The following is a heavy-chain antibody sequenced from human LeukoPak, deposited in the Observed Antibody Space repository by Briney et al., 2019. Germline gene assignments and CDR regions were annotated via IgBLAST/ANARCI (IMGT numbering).Heavy chain of an antibody. V-gene: IGHV3-7*03. CDR2: IKQDGSEK. Sequence: GGSLRLSCAASGLTFSNYWMNWVRQAPGKGLEWVANIKQDGSEKYYVDSVKGRFTISRDNSKNALYLQMNSLRAEDTAVYYCALYYRTVPNWGQGTLVTVSS. D-gene: IGHD3-22*01. CDR1: GLTFSNYW. CDR3: ALYYRTVPN. J-gene: IGHJ4*02.